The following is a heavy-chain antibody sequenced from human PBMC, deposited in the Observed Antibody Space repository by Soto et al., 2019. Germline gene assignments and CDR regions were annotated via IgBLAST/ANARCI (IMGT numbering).Heavy chain of an antibody. V-gene: IGHV1-69*13. CDR3: ARDPYSYGWYRIYYFRMDV. Sequence: SVKVSCKASGGTFSNYAFSWLRQAPRQGLEWMGGFVPIFGTPNYAQKFRGRLTITADESTSTAYMELSSLTSEDTAVYYRARDPYSYGWYRIYYFRMDVWGQGTMVTVSS. J-gene: IGHJ6*02. CDR2: FVPIFGTP. CDR1: GGTFSNYA. D-gene: IGHD6-19*01.